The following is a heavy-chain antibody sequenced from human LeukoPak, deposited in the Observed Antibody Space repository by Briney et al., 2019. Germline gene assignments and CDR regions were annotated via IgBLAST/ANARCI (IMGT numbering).Heavy chain of an antibody. Sequence: GGSLRLSCAASGFTFSSYSMNWVRQAPGKGLEWVSYISSSSSTIYYADSVKGRFTISRDNAKNSLYLQMNSLRAEDTAVYYCAKRLWDYDSSAYYYFDYWGQGTLVTVSS. CDR3: AKRLWDYDSSAYYYFDY. D-gene: IGHD3-22*01. J-gene: IGHJ4*02. CDR1: GFTFSSYS. CDR2: ISSSSSTI. V-gene: IGHV3-48*04.